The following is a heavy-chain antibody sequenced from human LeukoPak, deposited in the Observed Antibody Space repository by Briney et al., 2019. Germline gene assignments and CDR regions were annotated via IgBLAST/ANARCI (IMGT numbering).Heavy chain of an antibody. Sequence: KPSETLSLTCTVSGGSISSSSYHWGWIRQPPGKGLEWIGSIYYSGSTYYNPSLKSRVIISVDTSKNQFSLKLSSVTAADTAVYYCARRLKVTPFDYWGQGTLVTVSS. J-gene: IGHJ4*02. D-gene: IGHD2-21*02. CDR2: IYYSGST. CDR3: ARRLKVTPFDY. CDR1: GGSISSSSYH. V-gene: IGHV4-39*01.